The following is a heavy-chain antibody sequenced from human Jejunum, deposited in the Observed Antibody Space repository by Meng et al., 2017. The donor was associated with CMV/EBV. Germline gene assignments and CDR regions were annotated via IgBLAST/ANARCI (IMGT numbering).Heavy chain of an antibody. D-gene: IGHD2-21*02. J-gene: IGHJ4*02. Sequence: EVQLVESGGGLVQPGGSLRLSCVASGFTFSNYWMDWVRQAPGKGLMWVSRIDTDGTTTTYTDAVNGRFTISRDNAKNTLYLQMNSLRVEDTAVYYCTANQWGYWGQGTLVTVAS. CDR2: IDTDGTTT. V-gene: IGHV3-74*01. CDR3: TANQWGY. CDR1: GFTFSNYW.